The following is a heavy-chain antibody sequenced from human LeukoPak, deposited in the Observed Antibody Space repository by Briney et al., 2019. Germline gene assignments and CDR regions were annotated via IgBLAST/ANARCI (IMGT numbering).Heavy chain of an antibody. V-gene: IGHV3-20*04. D-gene: IGHD5-18*01. CDR3: ARGYTAMASYYYYYYMDV. CDR1: GFTFSSYG. Sequence: PGGSLRLSCAASGFTFSSYGMSWVRQAPGKGLEWVSGINWNGGSTGYADSVKGRFTISRDNAKNSLYLQMNSLRAEDTALYYCARGYTAMASYYYYYYMDVWGKGTTVTVSS. J-gene: IGHJ6*03. CDR2: INWNGGST.